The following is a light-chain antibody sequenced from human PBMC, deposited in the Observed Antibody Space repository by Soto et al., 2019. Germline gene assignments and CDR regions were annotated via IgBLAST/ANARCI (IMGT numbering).Light chain of an antibody. V-gene: IGLV2-8*01. CDR2: TDN. CDR1: SSDVGGYNY. CDR3: AAWDDSLNGLYV. J-gene: IGLJ1*01. Sequence: QSVLNQPPSASGSPGQSVTISCTGTSSDVGGYNYVCWYQQHPGKAPKLLIYTDNQRPSGVPDRFSGSKSGTSASLAISGLQSEDEADYYCAAWDDSLNGLYVFGTGTKVTVL.